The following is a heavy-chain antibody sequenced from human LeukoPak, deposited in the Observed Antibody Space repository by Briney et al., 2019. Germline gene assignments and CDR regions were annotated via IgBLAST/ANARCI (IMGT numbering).Heavy chain of an antibody. V-gene: IGHV4-34*01. Sequence: PSETLSLTCAVYGGSFSDYYWSWIRQPRGRGLEWIGAINHSGSTNYNPSLKSRVTISVDTSKNQFSLKLSSVTAADTAVYYCARGRGRTSPYYYYGMDVWGQGTTVTVSS. CDR1: GGSFSDYY. CDR3: ARGRGRTSPYYYYGMDV. D-gene: IGHD2-2*01. J-gene: IGHJ6*02. CDR2: INHSGST.